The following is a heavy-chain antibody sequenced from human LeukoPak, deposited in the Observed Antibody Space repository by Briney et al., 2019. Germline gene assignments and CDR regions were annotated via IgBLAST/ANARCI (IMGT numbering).Heavy chain of an antibody. CDR3: AREEGGDWFDP. V-gene: IGHV1-2*02. Sequence: ASVKVSCKASGYTLTGYYMHWVQQAPGQGLEWMGWINPNSGGTNYAQKFQGRVTMTRDTSISTAYMELSRLRSDDTAVYYCAREEGGDWFDPWGQGTLVTVSS. J-gene: IGHJ5*02. CDR2: INPNSGGT. CDR1: GYTLTGYY. D-gene: IGHD3-16*01.